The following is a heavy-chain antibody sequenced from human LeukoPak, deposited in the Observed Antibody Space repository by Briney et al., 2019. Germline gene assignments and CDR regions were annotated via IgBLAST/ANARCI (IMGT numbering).Heavy chain of an antibody. CDR3: ARDNLGITMVRGVIIRAYDY. CDR1: GFTFSSYG. CDR2: TRYDGSNK. Sequence: GGSLRLSCAASGFTFSSYGMYWVRQAPGKGLEWVAFTRYDGSNKYYADSVEGRFTISRDNSKNTLYLKMNSLRAEDTAVYYCARDNLGITMVRGVIIRAYDYWGQGTLVTVSS. V-gene: IGHV3-30*02. J-gene: IGHJ4*02. D-gene: IGHD3-10*01.